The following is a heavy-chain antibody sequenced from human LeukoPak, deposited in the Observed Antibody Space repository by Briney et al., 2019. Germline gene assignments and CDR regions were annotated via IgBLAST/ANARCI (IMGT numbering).Heavy chain of an antibody. CDR2: VYSSGAT. Sequence: SETMSLTCTVSGGSIAGSCYYWGFIRQPPGKGLEWIGTVYSSGATYYNPSLKSRVTISVDTSKNQFSLKLHSVTAADTAVYYCVKDVGDHVTDCWGQGTLVTVSS. CDR3: VKDVGDHVTDC. V-gene: IGHV4-39*07. D-gene: IGHD4-17*01. CDR1: GGSIAGSCYY. J-gene: IGHJ4*02.